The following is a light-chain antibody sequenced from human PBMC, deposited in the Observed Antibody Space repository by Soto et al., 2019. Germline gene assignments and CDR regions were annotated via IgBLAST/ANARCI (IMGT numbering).Light chain of an antibody. CDR1: QSGLYSSDSKNY. CDR2: WAS. CDR3: QQYYSTPFT. V-gene: IGKV4-1*01. Sequence: DIVMTQSPESLAVSLGERATINCKSSQSGLYSSDSKNYLAWYQQKPGQPPKLLIYWASTRESGVPDRFSGSGSGTDFTLTISSLQAEDVAVYYCQQYYSTPFTFGPGTKVDIE. J-gene: IGKJ3*01.